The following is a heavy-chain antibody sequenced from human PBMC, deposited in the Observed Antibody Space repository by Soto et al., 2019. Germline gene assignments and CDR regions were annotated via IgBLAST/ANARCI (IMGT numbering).Heavy chain of an antibody. V-gene: IGHV4-39*01. D-gene: IGHD6-19*01. Sequence: QLQLQESGPGLVKPSETLSLTCTVSGGSISSSSYHWGWIRQPPGKGLEWIGSVYYSGTTYYNPSLKSRITISVDTSKHQFSLKLSSVTAADTAVYYCARSISVAMDFWGQGTLVTVAS. CDR1: GGSISSSSYH. CDR3: ARSISVAMDF. J-gene: IGHJ4*02. CDR2: VYYSGTT.